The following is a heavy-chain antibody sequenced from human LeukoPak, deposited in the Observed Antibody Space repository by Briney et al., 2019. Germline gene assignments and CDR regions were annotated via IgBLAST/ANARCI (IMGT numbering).Heavy chain of an antibody. CDR1: GGSISSGGYS. J-gene: IGHJ5*02. D-gene: IGHD6-13*01. CDR3: ARGQDSSSWYTWFDP. CDR2: IYHSGST. V-gene: IGHV4-30-2*01. Sequence: SQTLSLTCAVSGGSISSGGYSWSWIRQPPGKGLEWIGYIYHSGSTYYNPSLKGRVTISVDRSKNQFSLKLSSVTAADTAVYYCARGQDSSSWYTWFDPWGQGTLVTVSS.